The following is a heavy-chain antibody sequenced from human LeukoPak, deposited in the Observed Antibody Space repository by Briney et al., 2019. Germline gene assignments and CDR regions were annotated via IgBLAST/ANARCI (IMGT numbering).Heavy chain of an antibody. V-gene: IGHV3-30*02. CDR3: AKDLPTPYFDY. D-gene: IGHD4-17*01. J-gene: IGHJ4*02. Sequence: GGSLRLSCAASGFTFSTYGMNWVRQAAGKGLEWVAFIRSDGSVKYYADSVKGRFTISRDNSKNMVYLQMNSLRTEDTAVYYCAKDLPTPYFDYWGQGTLVTVSS. CDR1: GFTFSTYG. CDR2: IRSDGSVK.